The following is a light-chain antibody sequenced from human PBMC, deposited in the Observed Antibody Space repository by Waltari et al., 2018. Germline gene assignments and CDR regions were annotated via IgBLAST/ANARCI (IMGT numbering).Light chain of an antibody. V-gene: IGLV8-61*01. CDR3: SLYMGSGIWV. CDR1: SGSVSTTSY. CDR2: KGS. J-gene: IGLJ3*02. Sequence: QTVVTQEPSLSVSPGGTVTLTCALTSGSVSTTSYASWYQQTPGQPPRTLVYKGSSRSSGVPDRFSGSSLGNKAALTITGAQADDESNYYCSLYMGSGIWVFGGGTKLTVL.